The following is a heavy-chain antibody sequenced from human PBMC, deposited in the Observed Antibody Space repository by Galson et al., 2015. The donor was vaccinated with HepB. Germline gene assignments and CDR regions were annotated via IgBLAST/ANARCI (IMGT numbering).Heavy chain of an antibody. CDR1: GDSVSSNSAA. V-gene: IGHV6-1*01. CDR2: TYYRSKWYN. CDR3: AREGGSSWTFWFDP. Sequence: CAISGDSVSSNSAAWNWIRQSPSRGLEWLGRTYYRSKWYNDYAVSVKSRITINPDTSKNQFSLQLNSVTPEDTAVYYCAREGGSSWTFWFDPWGQGTLVTVSS. D-gene: IGHD6-13*01. J-gene: IGHJ5*02.